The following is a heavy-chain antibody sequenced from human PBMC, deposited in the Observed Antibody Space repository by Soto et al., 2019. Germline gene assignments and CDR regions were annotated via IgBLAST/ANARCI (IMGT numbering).Heavy chain of an antibody. CDR2: ISSSGSTI. D-gene: IGHD1-7*01. Sequence: GGSLRLSCAASGFTFSDYYMSWIRQAPGKGLEWVSYISSSGSTIYYADSVKGRFTISRDNAKNTLYLQMNSLRAEDTAVYYCAKSTTSSTYYYYYYMDVWGKGTTVTVSS. J-gene: IGHJ6*03. CDR1: GFTFSDYY. CDR3: AKSTTSSTYYYYYYMDV. V-gene: IGHV3-11*01.